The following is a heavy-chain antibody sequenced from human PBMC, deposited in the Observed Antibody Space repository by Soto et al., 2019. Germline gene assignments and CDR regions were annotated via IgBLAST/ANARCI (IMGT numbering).Heavy chain of an antibody. CDR3: ARGSGMVYAMEGGIDY. J-gene: IGHJ4*02. CDR2: IYYSGST. V-gene: IGHV4-61*01. D-gene: IGHD2-8*01. CDR1: GGSVSSGSYY. Sequence: QVQLQESGPGLVKPSETLSLTCTVSGGSVSSGSYYWSWIRQPPGKGLEWIGYIYYSGSTHYNPSLKSRVTISVDTSKNQFSLKLSSVTAADTAVYYCARGSGMVYAMEGGIDYWGQGTLVTVSS.